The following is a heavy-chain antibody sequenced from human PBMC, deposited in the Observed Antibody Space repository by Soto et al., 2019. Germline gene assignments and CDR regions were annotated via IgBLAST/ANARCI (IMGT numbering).Heavy chain of an antibody. CDR1: GFTVSSNY. D-gene: IGHD2-15*01. CDR2: IYSGGST. Sequence: GGSLRLSCAASGFTVSSNYMSWVRQAPGQGLEWVSVIYSGGSTYYADSVKGRFTISRDNSKKTLYLQMNSLRAEDTAVYYCAREVVGYCSGGSCYSSFDIWGQGTMVTVSS. V-gene: IGHV3-66*01. J-gene: IGHJ3*02. CDR3: AREVVGYCSGGSCYSSFDI.